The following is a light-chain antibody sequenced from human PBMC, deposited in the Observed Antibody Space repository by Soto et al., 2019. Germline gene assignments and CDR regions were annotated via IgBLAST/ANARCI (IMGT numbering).Light chain of an antibody. Sequence: DTVLTQSPATLSVSQGERATLSCRASQNIKTNLAWYQHHPGQAPRLLIYGAFTGATGIPARFSGSRSGPEFTLTINSLQSEDFAIYYCQPYNNWPLTFGGGTKVDIK. J-gene: IGKJ4*01. V-gene: IGKV3-15*01. CDR2: GAF. CDR1: QNIKTN. CDR3: QPYNNWPLT.